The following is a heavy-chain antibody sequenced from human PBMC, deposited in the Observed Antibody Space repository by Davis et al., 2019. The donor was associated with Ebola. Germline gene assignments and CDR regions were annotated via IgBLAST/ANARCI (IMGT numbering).Heavy chain of an antibody. CDR2: TYYNSKWYN. CDR3: ARGWLRGAFDI. J-gene: IGHJ3*02. Sequence: HSQTLSLTCAISGDIVSRNAWNWLRQSPSRGLEWPGRTYYNSKWYNDYAVAVKSRTTINPDTSKNLLSLHLNSVTPEDTAVYYCARGWLRGAFDIWGQGTMVTVSS. D-gene: IGHD5-24*01. CDR1: GDIVSRNA. V-gene: IGHV6-1*01.